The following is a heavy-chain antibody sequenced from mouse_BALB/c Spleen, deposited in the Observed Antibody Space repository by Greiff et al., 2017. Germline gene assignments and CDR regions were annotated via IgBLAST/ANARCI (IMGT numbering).Heavy chain of an antibody. Sequence: VQLQQSGAELVKPGASVKLSCKASGYTFTSYYMYWVKQRPGQGLEWIGEINPSNGGTNFNEKFKSKATLTVDKSSSTAYMQLSSLTSEDSAVYYCTSSYFPWFAYWGQGTLVTVSA. CDR2: INPSNGGT. CDR1: GYTFTSYY. V-gene: IGHV1S81*02. CDR3: TSSYFPWFAY. J-gene: IGHJ3*01. D-gene: IGHD2-10*01.